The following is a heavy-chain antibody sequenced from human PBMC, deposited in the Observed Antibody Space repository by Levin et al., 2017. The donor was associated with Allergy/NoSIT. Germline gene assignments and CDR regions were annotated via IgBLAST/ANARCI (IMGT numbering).Heavy chain of an antibody. CDR3: ATVEGLFCSGVSCSYSFHY. D-gene: IGHD3-9*01. CDR2: IYRSGDT. CDR1: GGERRKEKG. V-gene: IGHV4-4*02. Sequence: PSETLSLTGEGEGGERRKEKGGRGRREKNGKGLEWIGEIYRSGDTNHNPSLRSRVTMSVDKSKNHFSLKLSSVTAADTAVYYCATVEGLFCSGVSCSYSFHYWGQGALVTVSS. J-gene: IGHJ4*02.